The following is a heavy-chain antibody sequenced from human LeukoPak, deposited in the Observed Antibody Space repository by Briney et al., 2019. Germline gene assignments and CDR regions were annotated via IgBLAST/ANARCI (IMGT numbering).Heavy chain of an antibody. V-gene: IGHV1-24*01. D-gene: IGHD3-22*01. CDR3: AKSWNYYDSSGDDALDI. CDR2: FDPEDGET. J-gene: IGHJ3*02. Sequence: ASVKVSCKVSGYTLTELSMHWVRQAPGKGLEWMGGFDPEDGETIYAQKFQGRVTMTEDTSTDTAYMELSSLRSEDTAVYYCAKSWNYYDSSGDDALDIWGQGTMVTVSS. CDR1: GYTLTELS.